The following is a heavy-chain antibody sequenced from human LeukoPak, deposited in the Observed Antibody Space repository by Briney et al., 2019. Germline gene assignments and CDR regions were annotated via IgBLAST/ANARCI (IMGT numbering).Heavy chain of an antibody. V-gene: IGHV3-23*01. CDR3: AIMHGYYDGSGYWVQ. Sequence: GGSLRLSCAASGFPFGSYGMSWGRQAPGKGLEWVSFITPNADRTSYSDSVEGRFTISRDNPRNTLYMQMNSLRDEVTALYYCAIMHGYYDGSGYWVQWGQGTLVTVSS. CDR1: GFPFGSYG. CDR2: ITPNADRT. D-gene: IGHD3-22*01. J-gene: IGHJ1*01.